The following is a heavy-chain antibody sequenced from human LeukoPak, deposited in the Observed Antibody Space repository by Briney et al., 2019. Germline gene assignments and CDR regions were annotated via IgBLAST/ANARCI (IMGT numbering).Heavy chain of an antibody. CDR3: ANMVRGVIEWFDP. J-gene: IGHJ5*02. V-gene: IGHV1-18*01. Sequence: GASVKVSCKXSGYTFTSYGISWVRQAPRQGLEWMGWISAYNGNTNYSQKLQGRVTMTTDTSTSTAYMELRSLRSDDTAVYYCANMVRGVIEWFDPWGQGTLVTVSS. CDR1: GYTFTSYG. CDR2: ISAYNGNT. D-gene: IGHD3-10*01.